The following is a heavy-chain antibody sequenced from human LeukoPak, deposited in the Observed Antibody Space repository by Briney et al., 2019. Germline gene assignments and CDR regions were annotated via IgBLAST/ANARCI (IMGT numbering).Heavy chain of an antibody. J-gene: IGHJ5*02. Sequence: PGGSLRLSCAASGFTVSSNYMSWVRQAPGKGLEWVSVIYSGSNTYYADSVKGRFTISRDNSKNTLYLQMNSLRAEDTAVYYCARAGSAASWFDPWGQGTLVTVSS. CDR3: ARAGSAASWFDP. V-gene: IGHV3-66*02. D-gene: IGHD1-26*01. CDR1: GFTVSSNY. CDR2: IYSGSNT.